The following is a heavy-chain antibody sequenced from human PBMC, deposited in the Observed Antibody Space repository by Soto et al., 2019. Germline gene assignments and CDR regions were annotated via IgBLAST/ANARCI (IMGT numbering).Heavy chain of an antibody. D-gene: IGHD4-17*01. CDR1: GGSISSYY. CDR2: IFYSGST. Sequence: PSETLSLTCTVSGGSISSYYWSWIRQPPGKGLEYIGFIFYSGSTNSNPSLKSRVTISVDTSQNQFSLKLTSVTAADTAVYYCARGDALYGGNSPPFDYWGQATLVTV. V-gene: IGHV4-59*01. J-gene: IGHJ4*02. CDR3: ARGDALYGGNSPPFDY.